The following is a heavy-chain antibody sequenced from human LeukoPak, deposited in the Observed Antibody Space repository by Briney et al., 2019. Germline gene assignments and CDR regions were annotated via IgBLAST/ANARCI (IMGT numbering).Heavy chain of an antibody. V-gene: IGHV1-24*01. CDR3: ATDPGIAAAGTPYYFDY. J-gene: IGHJ4*02. D-gene: IGHD6-13*01. Sequence: GASVTVSCKVSGYTLTELSMHWVRQAPGKGLEWMGGFDPEDGETIYAQKFQGRVTMTEDTSTDTAYMELSSLRSEDTAVYYCATDPGIAAAGTPYYFDYWGQGTLVTVSS. CDR2: FDPEDGET. CDR1: GYTLTELS.